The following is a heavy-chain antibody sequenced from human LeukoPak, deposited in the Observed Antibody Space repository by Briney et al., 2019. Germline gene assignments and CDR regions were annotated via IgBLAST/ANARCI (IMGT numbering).Heavy chain of an antibody. J-gene: IGHJ6*03. Sequence: EASVKVSCKASGYTFTGYYMHWVRQAPGQGLEWMGWINPNSGGTNYAQKFQGRVNMTRDTSISTAYMELSRLRADDTAVYHCARDVWARRWDYYYMDVWGKGTTVTVSS. V-gene: IGHV1-2*02. CDR3: ARDVWARRWDYYYMDV. D-gene: IGHD1-26*01. CDR1: GYTFTGYY. CDR2: INPNSGGT.